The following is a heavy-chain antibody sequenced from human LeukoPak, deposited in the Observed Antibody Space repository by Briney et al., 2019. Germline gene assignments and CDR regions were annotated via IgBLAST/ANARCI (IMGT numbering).Heavy chain of an antibody. CDR2: IVESGGST. J-gene: IGHJ4*02. CDR1: GFTFSSYA. Sequence: QAGGSLRLSCAASGFTFSSYAMSWVRQAPGKGLEWVSGIVESGGSTFYADSVKGRFTISRDNSRNTLYLQMKSLRAEDTALYYCAKDYSRWRGFDQGDHFDFSGQGTLVTVSS. D-gene: IGHD4-11*01. V-gene: IGHV3-23*01. CDR3: AKDYSRWRGFDQGDHFDF.